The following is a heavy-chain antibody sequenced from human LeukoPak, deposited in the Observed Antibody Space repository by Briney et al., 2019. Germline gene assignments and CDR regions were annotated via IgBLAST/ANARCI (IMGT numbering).Heavy chain of an antibody. CDR2: IRYDGSNK. V-gene: IGHV3-30*02. J-gene: IGHJ4*02. Sequence: RPGGSLRLSCAASGFTFSSYGMHWVPQAPGKGLEWVAFIRYDGSNKYYADSVKGRFTISRDNSKNTLYLQMNSLRAEDTAVYYCAKPMTTVTTSFDYWGQGTLVTVSS. D-gene: IGHD4-17*01. CDR3: AKPMTTVTTSFDY. CDR1: GFTFSSYG.